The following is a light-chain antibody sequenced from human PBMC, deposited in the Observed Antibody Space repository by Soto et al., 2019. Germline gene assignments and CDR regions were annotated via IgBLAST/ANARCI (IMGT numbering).Light chain of an antibody. CDR2: EVT. CDR3: SSYAGSTPYV. V-gene: IGLV2-8*01. CDR1: SSDVGGYNY. J-gene: IGLJ1*01. Sequence: QSVLTQPPSASGSPGQSVTISCTGTSSDVGGYNYVSWYQQHPGKAPKLMIYEVTKRPSGVPDRFSGSKSGNTASLTVSGPQAEDEADYYCSSYAGSTPYVFGTGTKVTVL.